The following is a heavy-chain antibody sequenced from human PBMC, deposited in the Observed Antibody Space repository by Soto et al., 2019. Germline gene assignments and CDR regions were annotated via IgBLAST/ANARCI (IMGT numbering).Heavy chain of an antibody. CDR1: GGSISSSSW. CDR2: IYHAGSP. CDR3: ARGLSFRGDFDV. V-gene: IGHV4-4*02. Sequence: HLQESCPGLVKPSGTLSLTCDVSGGSISSSSWWTWVRQSPGKGLEWIGEIYHAGSPNYNPSFQSRVTILADKSKNHFSLRLTSVTAADTAIYYCARGLSFRGDFDVWGQGTTVTVSS. J-gene: IGHJ3*01. D-gene: IGHD2-21*02.